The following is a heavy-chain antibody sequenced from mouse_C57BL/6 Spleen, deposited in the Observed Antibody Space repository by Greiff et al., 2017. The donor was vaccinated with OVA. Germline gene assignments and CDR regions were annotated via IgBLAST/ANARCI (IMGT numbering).Heavy chain of an antibody. CDR3: AMAYYYGSSPFAY. J-gene: IGHJ3*01. CDR2: INPNNGGT. D-gene: IGHD1-1*01. Sequence: EVKLQQSGPELVKPGASVKISCKASGYTFTDYYMNWVKQSHGKSLEWIGDINPNNGGTSYNQKFKGKATLTVDKSSSTAYMELRSLTSEDSAVYYCAMAYYYGSSPFAYWGQGTLVTVSA. CDR1: GYTFTDYY. V-gene: IGHV1-26*01.